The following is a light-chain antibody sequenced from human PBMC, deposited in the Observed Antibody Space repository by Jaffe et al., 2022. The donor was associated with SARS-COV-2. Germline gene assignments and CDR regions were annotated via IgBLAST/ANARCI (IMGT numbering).Light chain of an antibody. V-gene: IGKV4-1*01. Sequence: DIVMTQSPDSLAVSLGERATINCKSSQSVLNSSNNKNYLAWYQQKPGQPPKLLIYWASARESGVPDRFSVSGSGTDFTLTISSLQAEDVAVYYCQQYYTTPLSFGQGTKLEIK. CDR1: QSVLNSSNNKNY. CDR2: WAS. CDR3: QQYYTTPLS. J-gene: IGKJ2*03.